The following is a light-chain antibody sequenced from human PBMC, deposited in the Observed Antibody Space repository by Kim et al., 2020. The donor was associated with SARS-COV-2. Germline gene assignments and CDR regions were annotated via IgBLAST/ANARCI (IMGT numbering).Light chain of an antibody. Sequence: PGQSITISSTGTSSDVGGYNYVSWYQQHPGKAPKLMIYDVSKRPSGVSNRFSGSKSGNTASLTISGLQAEDEADYYCSSYTSSSTFFGGGTQLTVL. CDR3: SSYTSSSTF. V-gene: IGLV2-14*04. CDR1: SSDVGGYNY. CDR2: DVS. J-gene: IGLJ2*01.